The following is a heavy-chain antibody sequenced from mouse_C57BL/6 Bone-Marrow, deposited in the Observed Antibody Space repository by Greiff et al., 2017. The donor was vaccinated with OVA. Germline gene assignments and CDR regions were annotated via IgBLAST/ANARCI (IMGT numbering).Heavy chain of an antibody. V-gene: IGHV5-9-1*02. Sequence: EVMLVESGEGLVKPGGSLKLSCAASGFTFSSYAMSWVRQTPEKRLEWVAYISSGGDYIYYADTVKGRFTISRDNARNTLYLQMSRLKSEDTAMYYCTRDEGYYGSSRAWFAYWGQGTLVTVSA. D-gene: IGHD1-1*01. CDR1: GFTFSSYA. J-gene: IGHJ3*01. CDR2: ISSGGDYI. CDR3: TRDEGYYGSSRAWFAY.